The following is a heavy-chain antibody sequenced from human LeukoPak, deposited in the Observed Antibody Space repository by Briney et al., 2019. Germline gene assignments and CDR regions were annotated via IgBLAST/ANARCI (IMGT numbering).Heavy chain of an antibody. CDR2: ISRSNNFR. V-gene: IGHV3-11*03. D-gene: IGHD3-22*01. J-gene: IGHJ3*02. CDR1: GFTFSEYY. Sequence: GGSLRLSCAASGFTFSEYYMSWIRQAPGKGLEWVSSISRSNNFRNYADSVKGRFTISRDNAKNSLYLQMNSLRAEDTAVYYCARPRYYDSSGYYFDIWGQGTMVTVSS. CDR3: ARPRYYDSSGYYFDI.